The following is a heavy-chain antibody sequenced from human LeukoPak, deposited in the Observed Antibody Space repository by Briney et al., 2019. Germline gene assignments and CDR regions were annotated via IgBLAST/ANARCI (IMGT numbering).Heavy chain of an antibody. J-gene: IGHJ4*02. CDR1: GGSISSSSYY. D-gene: IGHD3-10*01. CDR3: ARDGLWFGTNFDY. Sequence: PSETLSLTCTVSGGSISSSSYYWGWIRQPPGKGLEWIGSIYYSGSTYYNPSLKSRVTISVDTSKNQFSLKLSSVTAADTAVYYRARDGLWFGTNFDYWGQGTLVTVSS. V-gene: IGHV4-39*07. CDR2: IYYSGST.